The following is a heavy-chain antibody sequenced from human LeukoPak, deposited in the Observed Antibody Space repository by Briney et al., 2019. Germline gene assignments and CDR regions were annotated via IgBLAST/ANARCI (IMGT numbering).Heavy chain of an antibody. V-gene: IGHV4-34*01. CDR3: ARGLIVVVPAAMERYNWFDP. CDR1: GGSFSGYY. Sequence: SETLSLTCAVYGGSFSGYYWGWIRQPPGKGLEWIGSIYYSGSTNYNPSPKGRVTISVDTSKNQFSLKLSSVTAADTAVYYCARGLIVVVPAAMERYNWFDPWGQGTLVTVSS. J-gene: IGHJ5*02. CDR2: IYYSGST. D-gene: IGHD2-2*01.